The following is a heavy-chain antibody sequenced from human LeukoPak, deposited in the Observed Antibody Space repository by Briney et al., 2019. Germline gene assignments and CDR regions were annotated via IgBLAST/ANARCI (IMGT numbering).Heavy chain of an antibody. CDR3: ARDRRIFGVVNNFDY. CDR1: GFTFSDYY. D-gene: IGHD3-3*01. J-gene: IGHJ4*02. Sequence: PGGSLRFSCAASGFTFSDYYMSWIRQAPGKGLEWVAVISYDGSNKYYADSVKGRFTISRDNSKNTLYLQMNSLRAEDTAVYYCARDRRIFGVVNNFDYWGQGTLVTVSS. V-gene: IGHV3-30*01. CDR2: ISYDGSNK.